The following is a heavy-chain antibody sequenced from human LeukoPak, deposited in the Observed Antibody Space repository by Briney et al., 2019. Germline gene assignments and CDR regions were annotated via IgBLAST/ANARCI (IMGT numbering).Heavy chain of an antibody. CDR1: RGSISSSSYS. D-gene: IGHD3-9*01. V-gene: IGHV4-39*01. J-gene: IGHJ5*02. Sequence: SETLSLTCTAPRGSISSSSYSWGWIRQPPGKGLAWIGSIYYSGSTYYNPSLKSRVTISVDTSKNQVSLKLSSVTAADTAVYFFFKQKTEYDILTGYYRGNWFDPWGQGTLVTVSS. CDR3: FKQKTEYDILTGYYRGNWFDP. CDR2: IYYSGST.